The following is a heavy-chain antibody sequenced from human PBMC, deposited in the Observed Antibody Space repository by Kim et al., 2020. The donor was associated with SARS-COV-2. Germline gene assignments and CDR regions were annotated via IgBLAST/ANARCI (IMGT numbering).Heavy chain of an antibody. J-gene: IGHJ4*02. CDR1: GGSISSSSYY. Sequence: SETLSLTCTVSGGSISSSSYYWGWIRQPPGKGLEWIGSIYYSGSTYYNPSLKSRVTISVDTSKNQFSLKLSSVTAADTAVYYCAREYYYDSSGYDYWGQGTLVTVSS. V-gene: IGHV4-39*07. CDR2: IYYSGST. CDR3: AREYYYDSSGYDY. D-gene: IGHD3-22*01.